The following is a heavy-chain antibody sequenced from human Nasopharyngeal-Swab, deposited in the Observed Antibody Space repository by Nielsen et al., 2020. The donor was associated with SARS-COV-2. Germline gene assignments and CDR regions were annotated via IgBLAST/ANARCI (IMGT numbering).Heavy chain of an antibody. D-gene: IGHD1-26*01. CDR2: INHSGST. V-gene: IGHV4-34*01. CDR1: GGSFSGYY. CDR3: ARRETIVGSFDY. Sequence: GSLRLSCAVYGGSFSGYYWSWIRQPPGKGLEWIGEINHSGSTNYNPSLKSRVTISVDTSKNQFSLKLNSVTAADTAVYYCARRETIVGSFDYWGQGTLVTVSS. J-gene: IGHJ4*02.